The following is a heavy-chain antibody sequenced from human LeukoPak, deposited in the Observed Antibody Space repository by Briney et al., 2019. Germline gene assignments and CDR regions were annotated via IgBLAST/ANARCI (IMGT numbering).Heavy chain of an antibody. V-gene: IGHV1-18*01. Sequence: DSVKVSCKASGYAFSFYGINWVRQAPGQGLEWMGFISVNNGNTHYAEKFQGRVTMATDTFTSTAYLEVRSLRSDDTAVYYCARDNVGYSYGYWDYWGQGTLVTVSS. CDR3: ARDNVGYSYGYWDY. D-gene: IGHD5-18*01. CDR1: GYAFSFYG. J-gene: IGHJ4*02. CDR2: ISVNNGNT.